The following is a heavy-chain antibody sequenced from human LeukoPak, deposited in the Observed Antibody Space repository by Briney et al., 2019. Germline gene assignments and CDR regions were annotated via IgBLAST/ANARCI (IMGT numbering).Heavy chain of an antibody. CDR1: GYMFTSYA. V-gene: IGHV1-18*01. Sequence: ASVKVSCQASGYMFTSYAIHWVREAPGQGLEWLGWTSVYNGKTDYAEGLQGRVTMTTYRSTNTAFMELRSLRSDDTAIYFCARGSSSPYYYYMDVWGKGTAVTVSS. J-gene: IGHJ6*03. CDR2: TSVYNGKT. CDR3: ARGSSSPYYYYMDV. D-gene: IGHD3-10*01.